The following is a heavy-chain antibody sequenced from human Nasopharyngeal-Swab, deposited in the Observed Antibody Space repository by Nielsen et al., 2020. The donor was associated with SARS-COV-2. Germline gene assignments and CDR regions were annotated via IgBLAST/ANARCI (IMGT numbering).Heavy chain of an antibody. V-gene: IGHV3-9*01. CDR1: GFKFDEYA. D-gene: IGHD3-10*01. J-gene: IGHJ3*02. CDR2: ISWNSGSM. CDR3: AKANQFFWFGQFRNDAFDI. Sequence: SLKISCAASGFKFDEYAMSWVRQAPGKGLEWVSSISWNSGSMNYADSVKGRFIISRDNAKNSLYLQMNSLRAEDTALYYCAKANQFFWFGQFRNDAFDIWGQGTMVTVSS.